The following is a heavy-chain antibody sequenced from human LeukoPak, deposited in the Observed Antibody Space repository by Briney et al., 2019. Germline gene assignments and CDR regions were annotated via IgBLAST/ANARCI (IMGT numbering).Heavy chain of an antibody. CDR2: INHSGST. Sequence: SETLSLTCAVYGGSFSGYYWRWIRQPPGKGLEWIGEINHSGSTNYNPSLKSRVTISVDKSKNQFSLKLSSVTAADTAVYYCAAHYYDSSGYINWFDPWGQGTLVTVSS. CDR1: GGSFSGYY. D-gene: IGHD3-22*01. CDR3: AAHYYDSSGYINWFDP. V-gene: IGHV4-34*01. J-gene: IGHJ5*02.